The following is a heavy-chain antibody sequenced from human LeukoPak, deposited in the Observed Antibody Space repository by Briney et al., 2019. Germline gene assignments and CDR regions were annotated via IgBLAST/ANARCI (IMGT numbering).Heavy chain of an antibody. CDR1: GYTFTAYY. Sequence: ASVKVSCKASGYTFTAYYIHWVRQAPGQGLEWMGWISAYNGNTNYAQKLQGRVTMTTDTSTSTAYMELRSLRSDDTAVYYCARDTKSSGSYYNVYYFDYWGQGTLVTVSS. V-gene: IGHV1-18*04. J-gene: IGHJ4*02. CDR2: ISAYNGNT. CDR3: ARDTKSSGSYYNVYYFDY. D-gene: IGHD3-10*01.